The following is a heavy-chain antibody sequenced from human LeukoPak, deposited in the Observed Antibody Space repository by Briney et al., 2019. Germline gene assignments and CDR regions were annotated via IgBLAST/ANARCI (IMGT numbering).Heavy chain of an antibody. Sequence: PGGSLRLSCAASVFTLRDHYTSWIRQAPGRGLECISYITNSGTMFYADSVKGRFTVSRDDAKNSLYLQMNSLRGEDTAVYYCARDRGLVAMNADYYMDVWGNGTTVIVSS. CDR1: VFTLRDHY. CDR3: ARDRGLVAMNADYYMDV. CDR2: ITNSGTM. V-gene: IGHV3-11*01. D-gene: IGHD5-12*01. J-gene: IGHJ6*03.